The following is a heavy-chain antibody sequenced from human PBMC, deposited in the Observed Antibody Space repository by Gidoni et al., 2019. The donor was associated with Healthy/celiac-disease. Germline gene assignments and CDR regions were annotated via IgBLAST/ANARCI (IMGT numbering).Heavy chain of an antibody. D-gene: IGHD4-17*01. V-gene: IGHV4-4*07. CDR3: ARDNGYGGKDYYYYGMDV. CDR1: GGSIRSYY. J-gene: IGHJ6*02. CDR2: IYPSGST. Sequence: QVQLQESGPGLVKPSETLSLTCTVPGGSIRSYYWSWIRQPAGKGLEWIGRIYPSGSTNYNPSLKSRVTMSVDTSKNQFSLKLSSVTAADTAVYYCARDNGYGGKDYYYYGMDVWGQGTTVTVSS.